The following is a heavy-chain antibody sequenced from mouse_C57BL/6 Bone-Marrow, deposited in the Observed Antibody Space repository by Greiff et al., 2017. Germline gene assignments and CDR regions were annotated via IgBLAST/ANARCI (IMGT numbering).Heavy chain of an antibody. CDR2: INPNNGGT. CDR3: ARSYYGSSLYYAMDY. V-gene: IGHV1-22*01. CDR1: GYTFTDYN. J-gene: IGHJ4*01. D-gene: IGHD1-1*01. Sequence: EVQLQQSGPELVKPGASVKMSCKASGYTFTDYNMHWVKQSHGKSLEWIGYINPNNGGTSYNQKFKGKATLTVNKSSSTAYMELRSLASEDSAVXYCARSYYGSSLYYAMDYWGQGTSVTVSS.